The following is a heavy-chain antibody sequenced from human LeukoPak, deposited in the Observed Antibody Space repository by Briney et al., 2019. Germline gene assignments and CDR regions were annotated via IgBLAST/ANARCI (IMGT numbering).Heavy chain of an antibody. V-gene: IGHV3-64D*06. J-gene: IGHJ5*02. Sequence: GGSLRLSCSASGFIFSPYAMHWVRQAPGKGLEYVSSISSEGKTTYYADSVKGRFTISRDNSKNMLYLQMNSLRPKDTAVYYCVKDRWVDHWGQGTLVTVSS. CDR3: VKDRWVDH. CDR2: ISSEGKTT. CDR1: GFIFSPYA.